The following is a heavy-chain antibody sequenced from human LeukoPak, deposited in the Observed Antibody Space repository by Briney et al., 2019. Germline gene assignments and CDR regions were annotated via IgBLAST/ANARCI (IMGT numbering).Heavy chain of an antibody. V-gene: IGHV1-18*01. CDR2: ISAYNGNT. J-gene: IGHJ6*03. Sequence: ASVKVSCKASGYTFTSYGISWVRQAPGQGLEWMGWISAYNGNTNYAQKLQGRVTMTTDTSTSTAYMELRSLRSDDTAVYYCAAGFYYGSGFPYYYMDVWGKGTTVTISS. CDR1: GYTFTSYG. CDR3: AAGFYYGSGFPYYYMDV. D-gene: IGHD3-10*01.